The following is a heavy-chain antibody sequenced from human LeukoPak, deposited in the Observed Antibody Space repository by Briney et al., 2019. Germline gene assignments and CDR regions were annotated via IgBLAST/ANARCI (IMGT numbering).Heavy chain of an antibody. CDR2: ISIFNSNK. V-gene: IGHV1-18*01. CDR1: GYTFTNYG. D-gene: IGHD2-21*01. J-gene: IGHJ4*02. CDR3: ARGVISPLDY. Sequence: ASVKVSCKSSGYTFTNYGISWVRQAPGQGLEWMGGISIFNSNKKYSQKLQGRVTMTTDTSTNTAYMEPRGLRSDDTAVYYCARGVISPLDYWGQGTLVTVSS.